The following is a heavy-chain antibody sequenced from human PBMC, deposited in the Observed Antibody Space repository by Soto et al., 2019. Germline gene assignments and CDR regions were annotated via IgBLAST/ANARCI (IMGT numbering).Heavy chain of an antibody. D-gene: IGHD3-16*02. CDR1: GGSISSGGYY. Sequence: SETLSLTCTVSGGSISSGGYYWSWIRQHPGKGLEWIGYIYSSGSTYYNPSLKSRVTISVDTSKTQFSLKLSSGTAADTAVYYCARDRLSMITFGGVIPAGFDPWGQGTLVTVSS. J-gene: IGHJ5*02. V-gene: IGHV4-31*03. CDR3: ARDRLSMITFGGVIPAGFDP. CDR2: IYSSGST.